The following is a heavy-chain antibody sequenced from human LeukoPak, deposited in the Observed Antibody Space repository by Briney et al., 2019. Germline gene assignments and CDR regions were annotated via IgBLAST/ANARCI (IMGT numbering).Heavy chain of an antibody. Sequence: GGSLRLSCAASGFTFSSYAMHWVRQAPGKGLEWVAVISYGGSNKYYADSVKGRFTISRDNSKNTLYLQMNSLRAEDTAVFYCARDRAGGSLLYWGQGTQVTVSS. CDR1: GFTFSSYA. J-gene: IGHJ4*02. CDR2: ISYGGSNK. V-gene: IGHV3-30*01. D-gene: IGHD1-26*01. CDR3: ARDRAGGSLLY.